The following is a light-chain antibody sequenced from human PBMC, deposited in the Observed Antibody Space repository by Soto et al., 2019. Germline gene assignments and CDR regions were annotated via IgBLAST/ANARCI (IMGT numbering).Light chain of an antibody. J-gene: IGKJ4*01. CDR1: QSVSSSY. CDR2: GAS. CDR3: QQYHSLT. Sequence: IVLTQSPAILALSPGDRATLSCRASQSVSSSYLAWYQHKPGQAPRLLIHGASSRVTGIPDRFSGSGSGTDFTLTITRLEPEDFAVYYFQQYHSLTFGGGTKVEIK. V-gene: IGKV3-20*01.